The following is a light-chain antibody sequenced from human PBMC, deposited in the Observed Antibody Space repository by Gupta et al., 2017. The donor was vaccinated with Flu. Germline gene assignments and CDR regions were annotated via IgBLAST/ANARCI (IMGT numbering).Light chain of an antibody. V-gene: IGLV2-14*01. Sequence: QSALTQPASVSGSPGQSITISCIGTSSDVGGYNYVSWYQQHPGKAPKLMIYEFSNRPSGVSNRFSGSKSGNTASLTLSGLQAEDEADYYCSSYTSSSTLVVFGGGTKLTVL. CDR2: EFS. CDR1: SSDVGGYNY. J-gene: IGLJ2*01. CDR3: SSYTSSSTLVV.